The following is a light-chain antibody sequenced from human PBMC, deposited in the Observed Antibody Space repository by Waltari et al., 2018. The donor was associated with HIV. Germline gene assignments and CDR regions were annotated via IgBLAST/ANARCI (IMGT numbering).Light chain of an antibody. J-gene: IGKJ1*01. V-gene: IGKV1-39*01. Sequence: DIQMTQSPSSLSASVGDRVTITCRASQSVNNFLNWYQQKPGLAPKLLMYAASSLQSGVPSRFSGSGSGTEFTLTISSLQPEGFATYYCQQSYSNPRTFGQGTKVEIK. CDR1: QSVNNF. CDR2: AAS. CDR3: QQSYSNPRT.